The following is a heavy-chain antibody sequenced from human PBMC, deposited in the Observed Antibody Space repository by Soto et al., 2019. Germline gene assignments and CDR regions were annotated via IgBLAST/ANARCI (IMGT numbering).Heavy chain of an antibody. V-gene: IGHV1-46*01. J-gene: IGHJ6*02. CDR3: ARAGLYSSSSRGMDV. CDR2: INPSADST. CDR1: GYTFISYY. D-gene: IGHD6-6*01. Sequence: QVQLVQSGAEAKKPGASVKVSCKASGYTFISYYMHWVRQAPGQGLEWIGIINPSADSTNYAQKSQGRVTMTRDTDTSTVYMELRSITSEDTAVYYCARAGLYSSSSRGMDVWGQGTTVTVSS.